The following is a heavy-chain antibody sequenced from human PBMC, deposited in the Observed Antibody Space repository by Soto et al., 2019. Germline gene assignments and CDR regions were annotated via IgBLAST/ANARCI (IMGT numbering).Heavy chain of an antibody. J-gene: IGHJ6*02. CDR2: ISGSGGST. CDR1: GFTFSSYA. V-gene: IGHV3-23*01. D-gene: IGHD3-10*01. CDR3: AKAYGSGGGKYYYYGMDV. Sequence: EVQLLDSGGGLVQPGGSLRLSCAASGFTFSSYAMSGVRQAPGKGLEWVSAISGSGGSTYYADSVKGRFTISRDNSKNTLYLQMNSLRAEDTAVYYCAKAYGSGGGKYYYYGMDVWDQGTTVTVSS.